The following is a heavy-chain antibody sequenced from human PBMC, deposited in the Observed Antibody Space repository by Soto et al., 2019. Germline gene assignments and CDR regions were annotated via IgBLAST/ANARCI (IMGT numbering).Heavy chain of an antibody. CDR1: GFTFSRHG. Sequence: GESLKISCVASGFTFSRHGLSWVRQAPGKVLEWVSTINPSGDSTFYADSVKGRFTISRDNSKNTVYLQMDSLRAEDTAVYYCARDSGYGSGSSVNHYLDCWGRGXLVTVSS. V-gene: IGHV3-23*01. CDR2: INPSGDST. D-gene: IGHD3-10*01. CDR3: ARDSGYGSGSSVNHYLDC. J-gene: IGHJ4*01.